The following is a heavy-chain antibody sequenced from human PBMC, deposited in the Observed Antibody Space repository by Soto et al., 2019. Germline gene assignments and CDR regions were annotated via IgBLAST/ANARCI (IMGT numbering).Heavy chain of an antibody. V-gene: IGHV4-31*03. J-gene: IGHJ5*02. D-gene: IGHD3-9*01. Sequence: SETLSLTCTVSGDSINSAAYYWSWIRQHPGNDLEWIGYIYYRGDTYYNPSLNGRATISLDTSKNQFSLNLRSVTAADTAVYYCARETGYYGGYNWFDPWGQGTLVTVSS. CDR1: GDSINSAAYY. CDR2: IYYRGDT. CDR3: ARETGYYGGYNWFDP.